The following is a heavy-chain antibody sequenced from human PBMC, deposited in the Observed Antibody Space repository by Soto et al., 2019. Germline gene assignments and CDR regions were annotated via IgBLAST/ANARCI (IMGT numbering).Heavy chain of an antibody. Sequence: PSETLSLTCAVSGGPLSIGGYSWSWIRHPPGKGLEWIGYIYHSGSTYYNPSLKSRVTISVDTSKNQFSLNLSSVTAAATAVYSCACSFPGGRSYIFYYYGMDVWGTGTTVTVS. CDR2: IYHSGST. J-gene: IGHJ6*04. V-gene: IGHV4-30-2*01. D-gene: IGHD3-9*01. CDR1: GGPLSIGGYS. CDR3: ACSFPGGRSYIFYYYGMDV.